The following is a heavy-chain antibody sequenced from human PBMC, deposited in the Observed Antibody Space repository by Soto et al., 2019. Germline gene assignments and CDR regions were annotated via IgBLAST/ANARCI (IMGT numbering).Heavy chain of an antibody. D-gene: IGHD1-26*01. CDR2: INPSGGST. CDR1: GYTFTSYY. J-gene: IGHJ6*02. V-gene: IGHV1-46*01. Sequence: QVQLVQSGAEVKKPGASVKVSCKASGYTFTSYYMHWVRQAPGQGLEWMGIINPSGGSTSYAQKFQGRVTMTRDTSTSTVYMELSSLRSEDTAVYYCARCGRIVGAGHCYYYGMDVWGQRTTVTVSS. CDR3: ARCGRIVGAGHCYYYGMDV.